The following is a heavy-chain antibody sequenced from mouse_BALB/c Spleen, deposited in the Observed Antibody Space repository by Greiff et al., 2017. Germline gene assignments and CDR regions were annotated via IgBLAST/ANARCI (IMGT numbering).Heavy chain of an antibody. CDR2: INPYNDGT. D-gene: IGHD2-1*01. Sequence: EVQLVESGPELVKPGASVKMSCKASGYTFTSYVMHWVKQKPGQGLEWIGYINPYNDGTKYNEKFKGKATLTSDKSSSTAYMELSSLTSEDSAVYYCARYGNYVDFDYWGQGTTLTVSS. CDR1: GYTFTSYV. V-gene: IGHV1-14*01. CDR3: ARYGNYVDFDY. J-gene: IGHJ2*01.